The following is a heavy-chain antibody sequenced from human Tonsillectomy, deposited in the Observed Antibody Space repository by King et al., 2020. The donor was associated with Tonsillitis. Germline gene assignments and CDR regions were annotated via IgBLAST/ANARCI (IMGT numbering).Heavy chain of an antibody. Sequence: VQLVESGAEVKKTGESLRISCKVSGYRFTSRWIAWVRQMPGKGLEWIGLIYPADSDARYSPSFQGQVIISVDRSLNTAYLQWDSLKASDSAVYYCARQTVTPANWFDPWGQGTPVTVSS. D-gene: IGHD4-17*01. V-gene: IGHV5-51*01. CDR2: IYPADSDA. CDR1: GYRFTSRW. J-gene: IGHJ5*02. CDR3: ARQTVTPANWFDP.